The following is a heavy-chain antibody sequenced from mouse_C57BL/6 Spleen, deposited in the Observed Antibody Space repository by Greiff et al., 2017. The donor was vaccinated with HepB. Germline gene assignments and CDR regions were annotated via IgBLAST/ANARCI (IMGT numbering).Heavy chain of an antibody. J-gene: IGHJ1*03. Sequence: EVKVEESGGGLVQPGGSMKLSCAASGFTFSDAWMDWVRQSPEKGLEWVAEIRNKANNHATYYAESVKGRFTISRDDSKSSVYLQMNSLRAEDTGIYYCSIYYDYSYWYFDVWGTGTTVTVSS. V-gene: IGHV6-6*01. CDR2: IRNKANNHAT. CDR1: GFTFSDAW. CDR3: SIYYDYSYWYFDV. D-gene: IGHD2-4*01.